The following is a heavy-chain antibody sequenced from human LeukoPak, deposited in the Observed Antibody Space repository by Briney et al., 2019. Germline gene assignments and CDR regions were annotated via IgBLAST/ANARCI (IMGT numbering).Heavy chain of an antibody. CDR1: GYNFEHYW. Sequence: GEFLKISRKGFGYNFEHYWNAWVPQSPGEGLEGVGSIYPDESNSRYSPSFQGQVTISADKSISTAYLQWSSLKASDTAIYYCARQPSRVYSSSFEYWGQGTLVTVSS. J-gene: IGHJ4*02. V-gene: IGHV5-51*01. D-gene: IGHD2-8*01. CDR2: IYPDESNS. CDR3: ARQPSRVYSSSFEY.